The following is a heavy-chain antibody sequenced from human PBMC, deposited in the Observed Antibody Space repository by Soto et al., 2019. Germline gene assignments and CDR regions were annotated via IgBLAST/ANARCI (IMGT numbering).Heavy chain of an antibody. D-gene: IGHD4-17*01. Sequence: KASETLSLTCTVSGGSISSGDYYWSWIRQPPGKGLEWIGYIYYSGSTYYNPSLKSRVTISVDTSKNQFSLKLSSVTAADTAVYYCAREGLDGDYTYYFDYWGQGTLVTVSS. J-gene: IGHJ4*02. CDR3: AREGLDGDYTYYFDY. CDR2: IYYSGST. CDR1: GGSISSGDYY. V-gene: IGHV4-30-4*01.